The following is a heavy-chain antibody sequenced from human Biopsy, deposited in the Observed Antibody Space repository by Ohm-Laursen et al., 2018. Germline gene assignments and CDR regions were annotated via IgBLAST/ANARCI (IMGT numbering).Heavy chain of an antibody. CDR2: IFYDGSNT. J-gene: IGHJ6*02. Sequence: SLRLSCAASGFSFSSYGMHWVRQAPGRGLEWVAFIFYDGSNTYYADSVKGRFTISRDNSRDTLYLQMSSLRAEDTAVYYCAKDRYNYTPIGGFSMDVWGQGTTVTVSS. V-gene: IGHV3-30*18. CDR3: AKDRYNYTPIGGFSMDV. D-gene: IGHD5-18*01. CDR1: GFSFSSYG.